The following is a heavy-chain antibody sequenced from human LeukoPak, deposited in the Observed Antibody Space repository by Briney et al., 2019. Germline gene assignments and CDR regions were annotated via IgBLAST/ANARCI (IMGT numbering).Heavy chain of an antibody. CDR2: INHSGST. J-gene: IGHJ5*02. D-gene: IGHD2-2*01. CDR3: ARECYGDCSSTSCYFWFDP. V-gene: IGHV4-39*07. CDR1: GGSISSSSYY. Sequence: PSETLSLTCTVSGGSISSSSYYWSWIRQPPGKGLEWIGEINHSGSTNYNPSLKSRVTISVDTSKNQFSLKLSSVTAADTAVYYCARECYGDCSSTSCYFWFDPWGQGTLVTVSS.